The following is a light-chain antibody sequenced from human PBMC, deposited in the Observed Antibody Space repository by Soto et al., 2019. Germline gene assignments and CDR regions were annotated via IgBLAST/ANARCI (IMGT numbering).Light chain of an antibody. CDR1: QSLVHSDGNTY. J-gene: IGKJ1*01. CDR2: KIS. Sequence: IVMTQTPLSSPVTLGQPASISCRSSQSLVHSDGNTYLSWLQQRPGQPPRLLMYKISNRFSGVPDRFSGSVAGQDFTLKITRVEAEDVGVYYCMQATHSPWAFGQGTKLEIK. CDR3: MQATHSPWA. V-gene: IGKV2-24*01.